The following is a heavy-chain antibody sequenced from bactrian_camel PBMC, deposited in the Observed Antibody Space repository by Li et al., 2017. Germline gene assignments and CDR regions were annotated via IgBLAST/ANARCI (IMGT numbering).Heavy chain of an antibody. V-gene: IGHV3S31*01. D-gene: IGHD5*01. J-gene: IGHJ6*01. CDR3: ATDYEDSLAAFAY. CDR1: GFTFSSHA. CDR2: INSRGGSA. Sequence: VQLVESGGDLVQPGGSLRLSCAASGFTFSSHAMSWVRQAPGKGLEWVSGINSRGGSAYYADSVKGRFTISRDNAKNTLYLQLNSLKTEDTAMYYCATDYEDSLAAFAYWGQGTQVTVS.